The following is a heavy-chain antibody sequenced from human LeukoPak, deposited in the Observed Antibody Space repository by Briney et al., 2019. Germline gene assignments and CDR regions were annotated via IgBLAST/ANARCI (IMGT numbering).Heavy chain of an antibody. CDR3: ARAHRISSYSGSDYWFDP. Sequence: ASVKVSCKASGYTVTSYGISWVRQAPGQGLEWMGWISAYNGNTNYAQTLQGTLTMTTHTSTSTAYMELASLRSDDTAAYYCARAHRISSYSGSDYWFDPWGQGTLVTVSS. V-gene: IGHV1-18*01. CDR2: ISAYNGNT. D-gene: IGHD5-12*01. J-gene: IGHJ5*02. CDR1: GYTVTSYG.